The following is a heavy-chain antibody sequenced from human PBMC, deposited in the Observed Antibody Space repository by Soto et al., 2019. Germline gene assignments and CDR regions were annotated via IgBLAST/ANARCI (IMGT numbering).Heavy chain of an antibody. D-gene: IGHD3-3*01. CDR1: GFTFGDYP. V-gene: IGHV3-49*03. Sequence: EVQLVESGVDLVQPGRSLRLSCAASGFTFGDYPMSWFRQAPGKGLEWVAYIRSAAYSGTTEYAASVKDRFTISRDDSKGIAYLQMNSLKTEDTAVYYCSRAIRINCDAFDIWGQGTMVTVSS. CDR2: IRSAAYSGTT. CDR3: SRAIRINCDAFDI. J-gene: IGHJ3*02.